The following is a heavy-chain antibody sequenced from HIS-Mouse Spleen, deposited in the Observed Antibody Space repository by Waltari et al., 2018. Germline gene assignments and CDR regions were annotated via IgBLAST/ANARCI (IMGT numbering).Heavy chain of an antibody. CDR3: AREIPYSSSWYDWYFDL. CDR2: IYYSGST. CDR1: GGSISSSSYH. D-gene: IGHD6-13*01. V-gene: IGHV4-39*07. Sequence: QLQLQESGPGLVKPSETLSPTCTVSGGSISSSSYHWGWFRQPPGKGLEWIGSIYYSGSTSYNPSLKSRVTISVDTSKNQFSLKLSSVTAADTAVYYCAREIPYSSSWYDWYFDLWGRGTLVTVSS. J-gene: IGHJ2*01.